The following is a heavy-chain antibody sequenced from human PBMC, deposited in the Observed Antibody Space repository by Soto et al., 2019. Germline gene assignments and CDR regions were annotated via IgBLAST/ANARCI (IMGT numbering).Heavy chain of an antibody. CDR2: IIPVFDTP. D-gene: IGHD3-22*01. J-gene: IGHJ6*02. Sequence: QVQLVQSGAEVKKPGSSMKVSCKASGGSLSNYGISWVRQAPGQGLEGMGAIIPVFDTPNYTQKFQDRVTITADESTTTVYMEVRSLTSEDTAVYYCARGDATKIVVTTYYAMDVWGQGTTVTVSS. CDR1: GGSLSNYG. CDR3: ARGDATKIVVTTYYAMDV. V-gene: IGHV1-69*12.